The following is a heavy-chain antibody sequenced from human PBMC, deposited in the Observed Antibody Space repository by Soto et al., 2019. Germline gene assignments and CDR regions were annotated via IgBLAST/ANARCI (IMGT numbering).Heavy chain of an antibody. J-gene: IGHJ4*02. CDR3: ARYCTNCDCRQLSYLVY. CDR1: GGSFSVYS. CDR2: INHSGMT. D-gene: IGHD2-8*01. V-gene: IGHV4-34*10. Sequence: PSETLSLTCAVYGGSFSVYSWSWIRQPPGKGLEWIRDINHSGMTHYNPSLESRVSMSVDSSKNHFSLKLTSVTAADTAVYYFARYCTNCDCRQLSYLVYGGLGTLVAVSS.